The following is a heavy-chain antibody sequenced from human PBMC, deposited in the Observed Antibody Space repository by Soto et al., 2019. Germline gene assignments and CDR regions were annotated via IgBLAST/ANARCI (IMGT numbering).Heavy chain of an antibody. CDR1: GGSISSGDYY. V-gene: IGHV4-30-4*01. Sequence: SETLSLTCTVAGGSISSGDYYWSWIRQPPGKGLEWSGYIYYSRSTYYIPSLKSRVTISGDTSKNQSSLKLSSGTAADTAVYYCARPPQLVPFDPWGQGTLVTVA. D-gene: IGHD6-13*01. J-gene: IGHJ5*02. CDR2: IYYSRST. CDR3: ARPPQLVPFDP.